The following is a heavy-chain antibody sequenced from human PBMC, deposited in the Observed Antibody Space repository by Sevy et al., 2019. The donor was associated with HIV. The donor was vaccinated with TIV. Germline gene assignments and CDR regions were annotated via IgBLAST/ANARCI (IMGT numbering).Heavy chain of an antibody. D-gene: IGHD6-19*01. CDR1: GDSVSSNSAA. Sequence: SQTLSLTCAISGDSVSSNSAAWNWIRQCPSRGLESLGRTYSRSKWYNDYAVSVKSRITINPDTSKNQFSLQLNSVTPEDTAVYYCARETEWLVRYFDYWGQGTLVTVSS. J-gene: IGHJ4*02. CDR2: TYSRSKWYN. V-gene: IGHV6-1*01. CDR3: ARETEWLVRYFDY.